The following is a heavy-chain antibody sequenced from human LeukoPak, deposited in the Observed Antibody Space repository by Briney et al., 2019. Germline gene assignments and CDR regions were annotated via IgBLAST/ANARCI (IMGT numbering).Heavy chain of an antibody. D-gene: IGHD1-26*01. Sequence: GGSLRLSCAASGFTFSNYAMNWVRQAPGRGLEWVSSISRSGRDIYYADSVRGRFTISRDNARDSLYLQMNSLRVEDTAVYYCARGDESLLRNDALDIWGQGTMVTVSS. V-gene: IGHV3-21*01. CDR2: ISRSGRDI. J-gene: IGHJ3*02. CDR3: ARGDESLLRNDALDI. CDR1: GFTFSNYA.